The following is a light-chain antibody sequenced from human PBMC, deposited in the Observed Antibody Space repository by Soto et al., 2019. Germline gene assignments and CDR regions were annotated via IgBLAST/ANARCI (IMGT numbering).Light chain of an antibody. J-gene: IGKJ1*01. V-gene: IGKV4-1*01. CDR3: QQYFNTPRT. CDR1: QSIFYNSNNKNY. Sequence: DTVMTQSPDSLAVSLGERATINCKSSQSIFYNSNNKNYLAWYQQKPGQPPKLLIYWASTRGSGVPDRFSGRGSGTDFTLTITSLQAEDVAVYYCQQYFNTPRTFGQGTKVEIK. CDR2: WAS.